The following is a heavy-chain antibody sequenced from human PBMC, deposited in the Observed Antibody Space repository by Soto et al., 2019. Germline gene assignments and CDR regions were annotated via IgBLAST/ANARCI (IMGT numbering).Heavy chain of an antibody. CDR3: AHAFGGTSWPNDAFDV. D-gene: IGHD3-16*01. CDR2: IYWDDDT. CDR1: GFSFSADGVG. J-gene: IGHJ3*01. Sequence: HITLKESGPTLVKPTQTLTLTCIFSGFSFSADGVGVGWIRQPPGKTLEWLALIYWDDDTRYRPSLKSRLTITKDSSKNQVVLTMTNMDPLDTATYYCAHAFGGTSWPNDAFDVWSQGTVVTVSS. V-gene: IGHV2-5*02.